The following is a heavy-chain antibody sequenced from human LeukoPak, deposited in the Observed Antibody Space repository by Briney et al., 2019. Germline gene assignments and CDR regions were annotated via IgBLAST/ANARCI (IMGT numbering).Heavy chain of an antibody. V-gene: IGHV4-34*01. Sequence: SKTLSLTCAVYGGSFSGYYWSWIRQPPGKGLEWIGEINHSGSTNYNPSLKSRVTISVDTSKNQFSLKLSSVTAADTAVYYCARGRYYYDSSGYYFSLFDYWGQGTLVTVSS. CDR1: GGSFSGYY. D-gene: IGHD3-22*01. CDR3: ARGRYYYDSSGYYFSLFDY. J-gene: IGHJ4*02. CDR2: INHSGST.